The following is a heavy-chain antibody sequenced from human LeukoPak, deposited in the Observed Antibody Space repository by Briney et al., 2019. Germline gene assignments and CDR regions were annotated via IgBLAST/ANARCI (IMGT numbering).Heavy chain of an antibody. Sequence: SETLSLTCTVSGGSISIYHWSWIRQPAGKGLEWIGQINHSGSTTYNPSLKSRLTISVDSSKNQVSLKLSSVTAADTAVYYCARARRPSAERQYSGGWYYFDYWGQGTLVTVSS. CDR1: GGSISIYH. J-gene: IGHJ4*02. D-gene: IGHD6-19*01. CDR2: INHSGST. V-gene: IGHV4-34*01. CDR3: ARARRPSAERQYSGGWYYFDY.